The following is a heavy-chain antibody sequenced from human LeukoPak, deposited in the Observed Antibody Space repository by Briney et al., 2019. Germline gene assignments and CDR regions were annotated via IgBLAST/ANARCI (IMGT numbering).Heavy chain of an antibody. CDR2: INPSGGST. Sequence: ASVKVSCKASGYTFTSYYMHWVRQAPGQGLEWMGTINPSGGSTSYAQKFQGRVTMTRDTSTSTVYMELSSLRSEDTAVYYCATAGDILTGYNNAFDIWGQGTMVTVSS. CDR1: GYTFTSYY. J-gene: IGHJ3*02. CDR3: ATAGDILTGYNNAFDI. D-gene: IGHD3-9*01. V-gene: IGHV1-46*01.